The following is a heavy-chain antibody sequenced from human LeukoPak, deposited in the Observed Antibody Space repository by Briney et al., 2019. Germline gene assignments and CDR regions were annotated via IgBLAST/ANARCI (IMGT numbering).Heavy chain of an antibody. CDR1: GYSFTGYY. J-gene: IGHJ4*02. CDR3: ARVTNLGDLSLDY. CDR2: INPKSGGT. V-gene: IGHV1-2*02. Sequence: ASVKVSCKASGYSFTGYYMHWVRQAPGQGLEWMGWINPKSGGTTFAQKFQGRVTMTRDTSISTAYMELSRLRSDDTAVYYCARVTNLGDLSLDYWGQGTLVTVSS. D-gene: IGHD3-16*02.